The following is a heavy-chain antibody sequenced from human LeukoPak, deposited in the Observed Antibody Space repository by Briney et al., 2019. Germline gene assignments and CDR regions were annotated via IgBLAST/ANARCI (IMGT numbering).Heavy chain of an antibody. CDR1: GCTFSSYW. CDR2: INSDGSST. D-gene: IGHD3-22*01. Sequence: PGGSLRLSCAASGCTFSSYWMHWVRQAPGKGLVWVSRINSDGSSTSYADSVKGRFTISRDNAKNTLYLQMNSLRAEDTAVYYCARDRDTYYYDSSGYYRNWFDPWGQGTLVTVSS. J-gene: IGHJ5*02. CDR3: ARDRDTYYYDSSGYYRNWFDP. V-gene: IGHV3-74*01.